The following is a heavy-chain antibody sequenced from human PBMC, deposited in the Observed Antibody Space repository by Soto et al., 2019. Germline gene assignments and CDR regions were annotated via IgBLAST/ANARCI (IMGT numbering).Heavy chain of an antibody. CDR2: FSYSGST. D-gene: IGHD3-9*01. CDR3: ARPLRYCIRNTCYLFEP. Sequence: IRQTPEKGLEWIGYFSYSGSTNYNPSLKSRVTISIDTSQNQFSLKLTSVTAADTAVYYCARPLRYCIRNTCYLFEPWGQGKMVTVSS. J-gene: IGHJ5*02. V-gene: IGHV4-59*08.